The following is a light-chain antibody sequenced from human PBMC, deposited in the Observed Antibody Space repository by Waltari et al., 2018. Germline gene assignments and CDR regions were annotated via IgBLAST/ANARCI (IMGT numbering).Light chain of an antibody. V-gene: IGKV3-11*01. J-gene: IGKJ2*03. CDR2: DSS. Sequence: EIVMTQSPDTLSLSLGERATPSGRASQSFSNSLSWYQQRPGQAPRLLIYDSSTRATGIPDRFGGSGSGTDFTLTISSLEREDVAIYYCLQRSDWPHSFGQGTEVEI. CDR3: LQRSDWPHS. CDR1: QSFSNS.